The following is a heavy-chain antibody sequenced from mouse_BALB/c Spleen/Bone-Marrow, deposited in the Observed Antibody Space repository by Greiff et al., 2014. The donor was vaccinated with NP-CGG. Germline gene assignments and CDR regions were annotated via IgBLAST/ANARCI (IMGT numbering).Heavy chain of an antibody. D-gene: IGHD2-14*01. V-gene: IGHV14-3*02. CDR2: IDPANGNT. J-gene: IGHJ3*01. CDR1: GLNIKDTY. Sequence: EVKLEESGAELVKPGASVKLSCTASGLNIKDTYMHWVKQRPEQGLEWIGRIDPANGNTKYDPKFQGKATITADTSSNTAYLQLSSLTSEDTAVYYCAAYYRYLAWFTYWGQGTLVTVSA. CDR3: AAYYRYLAWFTY.